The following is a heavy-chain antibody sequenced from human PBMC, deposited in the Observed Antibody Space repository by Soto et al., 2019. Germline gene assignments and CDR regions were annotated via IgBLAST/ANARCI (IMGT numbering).Heavy chain of an antibody. D-gene: IGHD3-22*01. CDR2: IYQSGST. CDR1: GGSLSSSAYS. Sequence: SETLSLTCAVSGGSLSSSAYSWSWIRQPPGKGLEWIGFIYQSGSTYYNPSLKSRVTMSLDRPKNQFSLKLSSATAADTAVYYCARELLFYDSDGFSWDDAFDIWGQGTMVTV. J-gene: IGHJ3*02. CDR3: ARELLFYDSDGFSWDDAFDI. V-gene: IGHV4-30-2*01.